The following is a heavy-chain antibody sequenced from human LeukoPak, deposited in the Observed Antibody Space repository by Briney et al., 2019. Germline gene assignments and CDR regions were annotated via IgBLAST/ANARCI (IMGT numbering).Heavy chain of an antibody. CDR1: GFTFSKYG. Sequence: GGSLRLSCAASGFTFSKYGMHWVRQAPGKGLEWVAFIRHDGSDKYYIDSVKDRFIISRDNSKNTLSLQMSSLRTEDTAVYYCATEFNYYGSGSYCWGQGTLVTVSS. J-gene: IGHJ4*02. D-gene: IGHD3-10*01. CDR2: IRHDGSDK. CDR3: ATEFNYYGSGSYC. V-gene: IGHV3-30*02.